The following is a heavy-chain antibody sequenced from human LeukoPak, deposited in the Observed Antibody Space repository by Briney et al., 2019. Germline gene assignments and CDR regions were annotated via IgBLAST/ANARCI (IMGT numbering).Heavy chain of an antibody. CDR1: GFTFSSYA. V-gene: IGHV3-30*01. Sequence: GESLRLSCAASGFTFSSYAMHWVRQAPGKGIEWVAVISYDGSNKYYADSVKGRFTISRDNSKNTLYLQMNSLRAEDMAVYYCGSGGSYYYYYYYMDVWGKGTTVTVSS. CDR3: GSGGSYYYYYYYMDV. J-gene: IGHJ6*03. CDR2: ISYDGSNK. D-gene: IGHD2-15*01.